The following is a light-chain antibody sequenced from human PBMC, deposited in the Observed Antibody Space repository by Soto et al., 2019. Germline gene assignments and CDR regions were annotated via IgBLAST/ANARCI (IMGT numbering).Light chain of an antibody. J-gene: IGKJ2*01. V-gene: IGKV1-39*01. CDR3: QQSYSTPT. CDR2: AAS. CDR1: QDITNH. Sequence: DIQMTQSPSTLSGSVGDRVTITCRASQDITNHLVWYQQKPGKAPKLLIYAASTLQSGVPSGFSGSGSGTDFTLTISSLEPEDFATYYCQQSYSTPTFGQGTKVDIK.